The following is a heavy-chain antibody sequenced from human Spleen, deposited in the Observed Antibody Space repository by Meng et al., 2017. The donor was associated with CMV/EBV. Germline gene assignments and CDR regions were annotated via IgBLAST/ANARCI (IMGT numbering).Heavy chain of an antibody. V-gene: IGHV4-34*01. CDR1: GVSISSYY. D-gene: IGHD5-12*01. J-gene: IGHJ5*02. CDR3: AREAVGFATYHWFDP. Sequence: QLQHSGAVLVKPSETLSPTGVVPGVSISSYYLSLTRPPPGKALEWIGEINHSGSNNHNPPHKSRVTISVDTSKNQFYLKLSSVTASDTAVYYCAREAVGFATYHWFDPWGQGNLVTVSS. CDR2: INHSGSN.